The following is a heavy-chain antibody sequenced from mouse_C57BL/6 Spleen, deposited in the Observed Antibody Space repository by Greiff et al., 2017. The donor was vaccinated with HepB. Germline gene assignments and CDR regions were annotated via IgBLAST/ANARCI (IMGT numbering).Heavy chain of an antibody. CDR3: ARGTAQDYFDY. D-gene: IGHD3-2*02. Sequence: QVQLKQPGAELVMPGASVKLSCKASGYTFTSYWMHWVKQRPGQGLEWIGEIDPSDSYTNYNQKFKGKSTLTVDKSSSTAYMQLSSLTSEDSAVYYCARGTAQDYFDYWGQGTTLTVSS. J-gene: IGHJ2*01. CDR1: GYTFTSYW. CDR2: IDPSDSYT. V-gene: IGHV1-69*01.